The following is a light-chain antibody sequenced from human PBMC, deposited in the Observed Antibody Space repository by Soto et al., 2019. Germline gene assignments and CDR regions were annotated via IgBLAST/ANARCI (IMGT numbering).Light chain of an antibody. CDR2: GNR. CDR1: NSNLGAGYD. J-gene: IGLJ3*02. V-gene: IGLV1-40*01. CDR3: QAYDYSLTAFV. Sequence: QSVLTQPPSVSGAPGQRVTISCTGNNSNLGAGYDVHWYQQLPGAAPKLVVFGNRNRPSGVPERFSGSKSGTSASPAITGLQAEDEADYYCQAYDYSLTAFVFGGGTKLTVL.